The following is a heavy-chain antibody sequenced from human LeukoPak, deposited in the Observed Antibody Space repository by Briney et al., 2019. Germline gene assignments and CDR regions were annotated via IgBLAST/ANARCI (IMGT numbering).Heavy chain of an antibody. V-gene: IGHV4-39*07. CDR3: ASKGSSSSRYYFDY. D-gene: IGHD2-2*01. J-gene: IGHJ4*02. CDR1: GGSISSSSYY. Sequence: SETLSLTCTVSGGSISSSSYYWGWIRQPPGKGLEWIGEINHSGSTNYNPSLKSRVTISVDTSENQFSLKLTSMTAADTAVYYCASKGSSSSRYYFDYWGQGTLVTVSS. CDR2: INHSGST.